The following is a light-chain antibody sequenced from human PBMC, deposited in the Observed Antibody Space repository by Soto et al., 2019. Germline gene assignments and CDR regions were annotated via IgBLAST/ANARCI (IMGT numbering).Light chain of an antibody. CDR3: ALYLGNCISV. CDR2: GTS. CDR1: SDSVSSTHN. V-gene: IGLV8-61*01. Sequence: QTVVTQEASFSVSPGGTVTLTCGLLSDSVSSTHNPNWYQQTPGQAPRTLIYGTSTRSSGVPDRFSGSILGTKAALTITGAQADDESDSYCALYLGNCISVFGPGTTVTV. J-gene: IGLJ1*01.